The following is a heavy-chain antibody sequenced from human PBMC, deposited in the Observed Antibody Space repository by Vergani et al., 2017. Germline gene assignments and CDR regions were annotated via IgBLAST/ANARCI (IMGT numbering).Heavy chain of an antibody. CDR3: ARGRRYCSSTSCYTRDSYYYMDV. CDR2: ISSSSSYI. J-gene: IGHJ6*03. D-gene: IGHD2-2*02. V-gene: IGHV3-21*01. CDR1: GFTFSSYS. Sequence: EVQLVESGGGLVKPGGSLRLSCAASGFTFSSYSMNWVRQAPGKGLEWVSSISSSSSYIYYADSVKGRFTISRDNAKNSLYLQMNSLRAEDTAVYYCARGRRYCSSTSCYTRDSYYYMDVWGKGTTVTVSS.